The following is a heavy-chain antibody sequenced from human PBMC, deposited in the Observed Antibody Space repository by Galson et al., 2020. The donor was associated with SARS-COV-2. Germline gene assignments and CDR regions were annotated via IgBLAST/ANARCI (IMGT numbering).Heavy chain of an antibody. Sequence: ASVKVSCKVSGYTLTELSMHWVRQAPGKGLEWMGGFDPEDGETIYAQKFQGRVTMTEDTSTDTAYMELSSLRSEDTAVYYCATAPALAAAGTFKPHWFDPWGQGTLVTVSS. CDR3: ATAPALAAAGTFKPHWFDP. CDR2: FDPEDGET. CDR1: GYTLTELS. J-gene: IGHJ5*02. V-gene: IGHV1-24*01. D-gene: IGHD6-13*01.